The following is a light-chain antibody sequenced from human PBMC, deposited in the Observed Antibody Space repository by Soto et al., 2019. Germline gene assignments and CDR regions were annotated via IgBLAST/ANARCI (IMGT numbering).Light chain of an antibody. J-gene: IGKJ4*01. CDR3: QQFNIYPHWLT. Sequence: AIQLTQSPSSLSASVGDRVTITCRASQGISSALAWYQQKPGKAPKLLIYDASSLESGVPSRFSGSGSGIEFTHSISSLQPEDFATYYCQQFNIYPHWLTFGGGTKVEIK. V-gene: IGKV1-13*02. CDR1: QGISSA. CDR2: DAS.